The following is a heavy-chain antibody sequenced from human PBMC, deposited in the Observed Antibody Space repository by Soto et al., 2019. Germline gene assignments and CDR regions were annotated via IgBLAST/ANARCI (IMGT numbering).Heavy chain of an antibody. Sequence: ASVKVSCKASGYTFTSYYMHWVRQAPGQGLEWMGIINPSGGSTSYAQKFQGRVTMARDTSTSTVYMELSSLRSEDTAVYYCARHPAGLWFGDGPDYWGQGTLVTVSS. D-gene: IGHD3-10*01. J-gene: IGHJ4*02. CDR2: INPSGGST. V-gene: IGHV1-46*01. CDR3: ARHPAGLWFGDGPDY. CDR1: GYTFTSYY.